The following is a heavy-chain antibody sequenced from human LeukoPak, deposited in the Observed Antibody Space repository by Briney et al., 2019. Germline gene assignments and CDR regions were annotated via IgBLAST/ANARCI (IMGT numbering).Heavy chain of an antibody. CDR2: VVTSGTTT. J-gene: IGHJ4*02. Sequence: GGSLRLSCAASGFTFSGYSMNWVRQAPGKGLEWVSYVVTSGTTTSYADSVKGRFTISRDNAKNSLYLQMNNLRDEDTAVYYCARILGLTLDYWGQGTLVTVSS. V-gene: IGHV3-48*02. CDR1: GFTFSGYS. D-gene: IGHD3-16*01. CDR3: ARILGLTLDY.